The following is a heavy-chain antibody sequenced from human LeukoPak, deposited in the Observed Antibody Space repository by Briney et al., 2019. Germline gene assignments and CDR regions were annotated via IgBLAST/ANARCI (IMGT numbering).Heavy chain of an antibody. V-gene: IGHV1-2*02. Sequence: VASVKVSCKASGYTLTGYYMHWVRQAPGQGLEWMGWINPNSGSTNYAQKFQGRVTMTRDTSISTAYMELSRLRSDDTAVYYCARGNRGLIRWGQGNLVTASS. CDR2: INPNSGST. CDR3: ARGNRGLIR. D-gene: IGHD3-10*01. J-gene: IGHJ4*02. CDR1: GYTLTGYY.